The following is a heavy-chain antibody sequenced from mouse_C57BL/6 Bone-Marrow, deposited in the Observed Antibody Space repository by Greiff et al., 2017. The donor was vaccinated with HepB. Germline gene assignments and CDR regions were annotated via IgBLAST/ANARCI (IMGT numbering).Heavy chain of an antibody. Sequence: VQLQQSGPELVKPGASVKISCKASGYSFTSYYIHWVKQRPGQGLEWIGWIYPGSGNTKYNEKFKGKATLTADTSSSTAYMQLSSLTSEDSAVYYCARGQLKLYYFDYWGQGTTLTVSS. CDR2: IYPGSGNT. CDR3: ARGQLKLYYFDY. J-gene: IGHJ2*01. D-gene: IGHD3-2*02. V-gene: IGHV1-66*01. CDR1: GYSFTSYY.